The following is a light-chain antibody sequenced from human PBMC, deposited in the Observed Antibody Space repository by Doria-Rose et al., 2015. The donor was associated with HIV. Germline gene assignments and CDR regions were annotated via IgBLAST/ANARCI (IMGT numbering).Light chain of an antibody. CDR2: DGA. V-gene: IGKV3-20*01. CDR3: HQYGTSWT. Sequence: EIVLTQSPGTLSLSPGERATLSCRASQSFSSTYLAWYQQKPGQAPSLLIYDGASRATGSPDMLSASESGTDFTLTINRLEPEDFALYYCHQYGTSWTFGQGTKVVI. CDR1: QSFSSTY. J-gene: IGKJ1*01.